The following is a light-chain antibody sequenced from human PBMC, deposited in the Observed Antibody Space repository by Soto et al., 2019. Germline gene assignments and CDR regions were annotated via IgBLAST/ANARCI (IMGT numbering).Light chain of an antibody. Sequence: QSVLTQPPSVSGAPGQRVTISCTGSSSNIAAGFDVHWYQQLPGTAPKLLIYGNSNRPSGVPDRFSGSESGTSASLAITGLQAEDEADYYCQSYDTSLSGSLFGGGTKLTVL. CDR2: GNS. CDR1: SSNIAAGFD. J-gene: IGLJ2*01. CDR3: QSYDTSLSGSL. V-gene: IGLV1-40*01.